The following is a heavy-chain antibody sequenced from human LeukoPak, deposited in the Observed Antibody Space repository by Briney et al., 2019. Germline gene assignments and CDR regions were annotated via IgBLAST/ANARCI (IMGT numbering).Heavy chain of an antibody. V-gene: IGHV3-30*02. J-gene: IGHJ3*02. Sequence: GGSLRLSCATSGFSLSRNGMHWVRQAPGQGLEWVAFILSDGSYEYYADSVKGRFTISRDTSRNTLFLQMNSLRTEDTAVYYCARDFDHAFDIWVQGTMVTVSS. CDR3: ARDFDHAFDI. CDR2: ILSDGSYE. CDR1: GFSLSRNG.